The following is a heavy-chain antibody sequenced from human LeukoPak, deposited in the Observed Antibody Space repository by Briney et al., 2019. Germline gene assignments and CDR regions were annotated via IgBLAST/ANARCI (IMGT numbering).Heavy chain of an antibody. V-gene: IGHV4-4*09. Sequence: SETLSLTCTVSGGSISSYYWSWIRQPPGKGLEWIGYIYTSGSTNYNPSPKSRVTISVDTSKNQFSLKLSSVTAADTAVYYCASTSYLAALAAFDIWGQGTMVTVSS. CDR1: GGSISSYY. CDR3: ASTSYLAALAAFDI. D-gene: IGHD2-15*01. J-gene: IGHJ3*02. CDR2: IYTSGST.